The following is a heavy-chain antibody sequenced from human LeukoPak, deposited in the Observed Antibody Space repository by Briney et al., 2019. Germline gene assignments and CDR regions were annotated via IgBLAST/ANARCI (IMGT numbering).Heavy chain of an antibody. CDR2: MNPNSGNT. J-gene: IGHJ4*02. CDR1: GYTFTSYD. V-gene: IGHV1-8*01. D-gene: IGHD2-2*01. Sequence: ASVKVSCKASGYTFTSYDINWVRQATGQGLEWMGWMNPNSGNTGYAQEFQGRVTMTRNTSISTAYMELSSLRSEDTAVYYCASSFDEVVPAAISLDYWGQGTLVTVSS. CDR3: ASSFDEVVPAAISLDY.